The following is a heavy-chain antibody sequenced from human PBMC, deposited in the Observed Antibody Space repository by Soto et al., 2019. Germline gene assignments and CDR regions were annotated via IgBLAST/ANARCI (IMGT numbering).Heavy chain of an antibody. J-gene: IGHJ6*02. CDR2: IASSGPP. V-gene: IGHV4-39*02. CDR3: AREKWVATDFYGLDV. CDR1: GDSINSFSDY. D-gene: IGHD5-12*01. Sequence: QVQLQESGPGLVKPSETLSLTCLVSGDSINSFSDYWAWIRQPPGKGPEWIASIASSGPPFYNPSLKRRVFISLDTSKNECSLKVNSVTAADTAVYFCAREKWVATDFYGLDVWGQGTTVTVSS.